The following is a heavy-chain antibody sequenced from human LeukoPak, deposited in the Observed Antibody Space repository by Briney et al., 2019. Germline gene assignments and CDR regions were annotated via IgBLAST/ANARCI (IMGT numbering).Heavy chain of an antibody. J-gene: IGHJ4*02. CDR2: IRHDGSNK. D-gene: IGHD3-10*01. CDR1: GFTFSSYG. Sequence: GGSLRLSCAASGFTFSSYGMHWVRQAPGKGLEWVAFIRHDGSNKYYADSVKGRFTISRDNSKNTLYLQMNSLRAEDTAVYYCAKDRGGSMVRGGYFDYWGQGTLVTVSS. V-gene: IGHV3-30*02. CDR3: AKDRGGSMVRGGYFDY.